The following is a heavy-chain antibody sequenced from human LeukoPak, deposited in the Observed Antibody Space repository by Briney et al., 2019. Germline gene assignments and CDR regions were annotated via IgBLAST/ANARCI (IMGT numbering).Heavy chain of an antibody. V-gene: IGHV3-48*02. J-gene: IGHJ5*02. D-gene: IGHD3-22*01. CDR2: ISATSGTI. Sequence: PGGSLRLSCAASGFTLTTYGMNWVRQAPGKGLEWLSYISATSGTIYYAVSVKGRFTISRDNAKNSLYLQMNSLRDEDTALYYCARDDDGRGYYGHFGAWGRGTLVTVSS. CDR3: ARDDDGRGYYGHFGA. CDR1: GFTLTTYG.